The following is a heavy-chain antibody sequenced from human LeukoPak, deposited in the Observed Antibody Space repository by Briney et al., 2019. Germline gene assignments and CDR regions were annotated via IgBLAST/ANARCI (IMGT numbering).Heavy chain of an antibody. V-gene: IGHV3-33*08. CDR2: IWYDGSNK. CDR3: ARDAGGGQLLPVFDI. Sequence: GGSLRLSCAASGFTFSSYSMNWVRQAPGKGLEWVAVIWYDGSNKYYADSVKGRFTISRDNSKNTLYLQMNSLRAEDTAVYYCARDAGGGQLLPVFDIWGQGTMVTVSS. CDR1: GFTFSSYS. D-gene: IGHD2-15*01. J-gene: IGHJ3*02.